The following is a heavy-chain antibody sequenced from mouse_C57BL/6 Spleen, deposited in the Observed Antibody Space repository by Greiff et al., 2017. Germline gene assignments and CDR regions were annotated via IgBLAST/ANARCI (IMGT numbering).Heavy chain of an antibody. V-gene: IGHV1-50*01. D-gene: IGHD1-1*01. CDR3: ARKDYYYGSSYWYFDV. CDR2: IDPSDSYT. CDR1: GYTFTSYW. J-gene: IGHJ1*03. Sequence: VKLQESGAELVKPGASVKLSCKASGYTFTSYWMQWVKQRPGQGLEWIGEIDPSDSYTNYNQKFKGKATLTVDTSSSTAYMQLSSLTSEDSAVYYCARKDYYYGSSYWYFDVWGTGTTVTVSS.